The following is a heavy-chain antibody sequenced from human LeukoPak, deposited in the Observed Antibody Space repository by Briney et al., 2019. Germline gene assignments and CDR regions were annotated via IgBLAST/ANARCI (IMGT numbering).Heavy chain of an antibody. CDR2: MYYSGST. CDR1: GGSISSGDYY. J-gene: IGHJ5*02. V-gene: IGHV4-30-4*02. CDR3: ARPYYYDSRIDP. Sequence: SETLSFTGTVSGGSISSGDYYWSWIRQPPGKGLEWIAYMYYSGSTYYNPSIKSRITISSATTKNQLPLKLSSVTAADTAGDYCARPYYYDSRIDPWGQGILVTVSS. D-gene: IGHD3-22*01.